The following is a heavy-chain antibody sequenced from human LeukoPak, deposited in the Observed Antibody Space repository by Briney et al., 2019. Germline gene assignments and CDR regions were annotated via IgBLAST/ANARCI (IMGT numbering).Heavy chain of an antibody. CDR2: IYYSGST. Sequence: SETLSLTCTVSGGSISSSSYYWGWIRQPPGKGLEWIGSIYYSGSTNYNPSLKSRVTISVDTSKNQFSLKLSSVTAADTAVYYCARDVRAPLESIAARPLNAFDIWGQGTMVTVSS. D-gene: IGHD6-6*01. CDR3: ARDVRAPLESIAARPLNAFDI. CDR1: GGSISSSSYY. V-gene: IGHV4-39*07. J-gene: IGHJ3*02.